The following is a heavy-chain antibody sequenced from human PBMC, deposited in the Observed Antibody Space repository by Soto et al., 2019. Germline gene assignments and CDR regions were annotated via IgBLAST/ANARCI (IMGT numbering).Heavy chain of an antibody. CDR1: GGSISSYY. Sequence: SETLSLTCTVSGGSISSYYWSWIRQPPGKGLEWIGYIYYSGSTNYNPSLKSRVTISVDTSKNQFSLNLSSVTAADTAVYYCARGGYIAVVGAFDIWGQGTMVTVSS. D-gene: IGHD2-2*01. CDR2: IYYSGST. CDR3: ARGGYIAVVGAFDI. J-gene: IGHJ3*02. V-gene: IGHV4-59*01.